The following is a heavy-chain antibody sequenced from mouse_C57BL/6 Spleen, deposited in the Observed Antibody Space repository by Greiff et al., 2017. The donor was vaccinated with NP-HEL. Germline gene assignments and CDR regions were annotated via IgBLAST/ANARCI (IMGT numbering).Heavy chain of an antibody. Sequence: QVTLKVCGPGILQSSQTLSLTCSFSGFSLSTSGMGVSWIRQPSGKGLEWLAHIYWDDDKRYNPSLKSRLTISKDTSRNQVFLKITSVDTADTATYYCARRWDYYGSSYAMDYWGQGTSVTVSS. V-gene: IGHV8-12*01. J-gene: IGHJ4*01. CDR2: IYWDDDK. CDR1: GFSLSTSGMG. D-gene: IGHD1-1*01. CDR3: ARRWDYYGSSYAMDY.